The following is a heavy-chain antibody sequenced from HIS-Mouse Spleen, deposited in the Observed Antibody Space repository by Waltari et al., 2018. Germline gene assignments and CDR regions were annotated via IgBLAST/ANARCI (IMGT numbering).Heavy chain of an antibody. CDR2: ISSEGSNK. CDR3: ARDWYYYDSSGYAFDI. Sequence: QVQLVESGVGVVQPGRSLRLSCAASGFTFSSYAIHWVRQAPGKGLEWVAVISSEGSNKYYADSVKGRFTISRDNSKNTLYLQMNSLRAEDTAVYYCARDWYYYDSSGYAFDIWGQGTMVTVSS. J-gene: IGHJ3*02. D-gene: IGHD3-22*01. CDR1: GFTFSSYA. V-gene: IGHV3-30-3*01.